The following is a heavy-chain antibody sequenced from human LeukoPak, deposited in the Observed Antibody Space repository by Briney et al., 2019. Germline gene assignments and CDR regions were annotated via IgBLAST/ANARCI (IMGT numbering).Heavy chain of an antibody. CDR1: GFTFSSYS. CDR3: AVADYDSSGYPTAFDI. CDR2: ISSSSSTI. V-gene: IGHV3-48*04. D-gene: IGHD3-22*01. Sequence: GGSLRLSCAASGFTFSSYSMNWVCQAPGKGLEWVSYISSSSSTIYYADSVKGRFTISRDNAKNSLYLQINSLRAEDTAVYYCAVADYDSSGYPTAFDIWGQGTMVTVSS. J-gene: IGHJ3*02.